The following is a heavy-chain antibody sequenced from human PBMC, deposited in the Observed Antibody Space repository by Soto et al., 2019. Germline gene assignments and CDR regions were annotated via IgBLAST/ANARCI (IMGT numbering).Heavy chain of an antibody. V-gene: IGHV4-30-4*01. CDR3: ARDLVVGPGRGWFDP. J-gene: IGHJ5*02. CDR1: GGSISSGDYY. Sequence: QVQLQESGPGLVKPSQTLSLTCTVSGGSISSGDYYWSWIRQPPGKGLEWIGDIYYSGSTYYNPSLKSRVTISVDTSKNQFALKLSSVTAADTAVYYCARDLVVGPGRGWFDPWGQGTLVTVSS. D-gene: IGHD2-15*01. CDR2: IYYSGST.